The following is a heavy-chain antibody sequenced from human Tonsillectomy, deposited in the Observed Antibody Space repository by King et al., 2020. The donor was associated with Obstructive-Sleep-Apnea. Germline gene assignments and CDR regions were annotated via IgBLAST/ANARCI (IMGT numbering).Heavy chain of an antibody. D-gene: IGHD5-24*01. Sequence: VQLVESGGGLVQPGGSLRLSCAASGFTFSSFTMNWVRQAPGKGLEWVSTLSGSGGTTYYADSVKGRFTISRDNSKNTMFLQMNSLRAEDTAVYYCAKDKVTGYNYRCLDYAGQGALVTVSS. J-gene: IGHJ4*02. V-gene: IGHV3-23*04. CDR2: LSGSGGTT. CDR1: GFTFSSFT. CDR3: AKDKVTGYNYRCLDY.